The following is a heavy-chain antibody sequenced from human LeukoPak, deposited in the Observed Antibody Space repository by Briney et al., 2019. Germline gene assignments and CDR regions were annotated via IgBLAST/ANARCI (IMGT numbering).Heavy chain of an antibody. V-gene: IGHV1-18*01. Sequence: GASVKVSCKASGYTFTSYGISWVRQAPGQGLEWMGWISAYNGNTNYAQKLQGRVTMTTDTSTSTAYMELRSLRSDDTAVYYCARHGVDISTGYINWFDPWGQGTLVTVSS. CDR2: ISAYNGNT. J-gene: IGHJ5*02. CDR1: GYTFTSYG. CDR3: ARHGVDISTGYINWFDP. D-gene: IGHD3-9*01.